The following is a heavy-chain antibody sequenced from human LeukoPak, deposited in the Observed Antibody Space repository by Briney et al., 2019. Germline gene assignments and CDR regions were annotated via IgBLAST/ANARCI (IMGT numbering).Heavy chain of an antibody. CDR2: ISSSSSSI. Sequence: GGSLRLSCAASGFTFSSYGMHWVRQAPGKGLEWVSYISSSSSSIHYADSVKGRFTISRDNAKNSLYLQMSSLRDEDTAMYYCARDYYYGFYYWGQGTLVTVSS. J-gene: IGHJ4*02. CDR3: ARDYYYGFYY. V-gene: IGHV3-48*02. CDR1: GFTFSSYG. D-gene: IGHD3-10*01.